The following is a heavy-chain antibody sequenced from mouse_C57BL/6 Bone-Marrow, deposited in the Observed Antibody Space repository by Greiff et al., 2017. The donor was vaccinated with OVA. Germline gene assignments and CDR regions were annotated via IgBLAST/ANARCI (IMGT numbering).Heavy chain of an antibody. CDR1: GYSITSDY. CDR2: ISYSGST. CDR3: ARAIYYGRSYDYAMDY. D-gene: IGHD1-1*01. J-gene: IGHJ4*01. Sequence: EVQLQQSGPGLAKPSQTLSLTCSVTGYSITSDYWTWIRKFPGNKLEYMGYISYSGSTYYNPSLKSRISITRDTSKNQSYLQLNSVTTEDTATYYCARAIYYGRSYDYAMDYWGQGTSVTVSS. V-gene: IGHV3-8*01.